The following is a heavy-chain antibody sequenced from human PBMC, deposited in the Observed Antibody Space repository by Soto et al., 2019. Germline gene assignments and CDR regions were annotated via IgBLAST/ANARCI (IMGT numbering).Heavy chain of an antibody. CDR1: GGSFSAYY. CDR3: ARGAPSAYIAARRVGWFDP. CDR2: INHSGST. J-gene: IGHJ5*02. Sequence: QVQLRQWGAGLLKPSETLSLTCAVYGGSFSAYYWSWIRQPPGKGLEWIGEINHSGSTIYNPSLKSRVTISIHTSKNQFSLKLSSVTAADTAVYYCARGAPSAYIAARRVGWFDPWGQGTLVTVSS. V-gene: IGHV4-34*01. D-gene: IGHD6-6*01.